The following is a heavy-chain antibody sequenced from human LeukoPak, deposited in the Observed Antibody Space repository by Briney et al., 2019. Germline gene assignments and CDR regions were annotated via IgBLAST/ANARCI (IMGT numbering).Heavy chain of an antibody. D-gene: IGHD3-22*01. CDR1: GYTFTSYG. CDR3: ARVRGYYDSSGPRDY. Sequence: GASVKVSCKASGYTFTSYGISWVRQAPGQGREWMGWISAYNGNTNYAQKLQGRVTMTTDTSTSTAYMELRSLRSDDTALYYCARVRGYYDSSGPRDYWGQGTLVTVSS. V-gene: IGHV1-18*01. J-gene: IGHJ4*02. CDR2: ISAYNGNT.